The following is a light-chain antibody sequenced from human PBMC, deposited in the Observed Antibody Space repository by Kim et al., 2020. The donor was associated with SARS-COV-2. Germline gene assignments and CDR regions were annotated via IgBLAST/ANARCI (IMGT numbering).Light chain of an antibody. Sequence: VSPGQTASIPCSGDKLGDKYACWYQQKPCQSPVLVIYQDSKRPSGIPERFSGSNSGNTATLTISGTQAMDEADYYCQAWDSSTPYVFGTGTKVTVL. CDR1: KLGDKY. J-gene: IGLJ1*01. V-gene: IGLV3-1*01. CDR3: QAWDSSTPYV. CDR2: QDS.